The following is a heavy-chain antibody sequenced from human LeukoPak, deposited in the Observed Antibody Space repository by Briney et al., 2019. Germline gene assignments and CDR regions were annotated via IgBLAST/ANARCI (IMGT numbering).Heavy chain of an antibody. Sequence: GGSLRLSCAASGFTLSSYSMNWVRQAPGKGLEWVSSISSSSSYIYYADSVKGRFTISRDNAKNSLYLQMNSLRAEDTAVYYCARDSGPPLSSNWLNFDYWGQGTLVTVSS. CDR1: GFTLSSYS. V-gene: IGHV3-21*01. CDR2: ISSSSSYI. D-gene: IGHD6-13*01. CDR3: ARDSGPPLSSNWLNFDY. J-gene: IGHJ4*02.